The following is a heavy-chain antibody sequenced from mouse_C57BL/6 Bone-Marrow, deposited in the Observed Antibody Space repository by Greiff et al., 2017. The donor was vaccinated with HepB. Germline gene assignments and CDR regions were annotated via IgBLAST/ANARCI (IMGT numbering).Heavy chain of an antibody. D-gene: IGHD1-1*01. CDR3: ARGDITTVVATPFYWYFDV. V-gene: IGHV3-6*01. CDR1: GYSITSGYY. Sequence: EVQLVESGPGLVKPSQSLSLTCSVTGYSITSGYYWNWIRQFPGNKLEWMGYISYDGSNNYNPSLKNRISITRDTSKNQFFLKLNSVTTEDTATYYCARGDITTVVATPFYWYFDVWGTGTTVTVSS. CDR2: ISYDGSN. J-gene: IGHJ1*03.